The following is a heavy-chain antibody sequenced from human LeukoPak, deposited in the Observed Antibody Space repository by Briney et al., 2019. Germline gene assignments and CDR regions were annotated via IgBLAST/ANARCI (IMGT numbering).Heavy chain of an antibody. Sequence: NPSETLSLTCTVSGGSISTTGYYWAWIRQPPGKGLQWIASMFYSGSTYYNPSLKSRVTMSVDASKNQSSLQLNSVTAADTAVFYCARHTRVHLYLNDFDYWGQGTLVTVSS. D-gene: IGHD2-2*02. CDR2: MFYSGST. V-gene: IGHV4-39*01. J-gene: IGHJ4*02. CDR1: GGSISTTGYY. CDR3: ARHTRVHLYLNDFDY.